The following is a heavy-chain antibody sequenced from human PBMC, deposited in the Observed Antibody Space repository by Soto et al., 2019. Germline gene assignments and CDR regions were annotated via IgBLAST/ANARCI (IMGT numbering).Heavy chain of an antibody. CDR3: ARRTKINYGDYVSPNYYYYYMDV. J-gene: IGHJ6*03. CDR2: IYYSGST. D-gene: IGHD4-17*01. Sequence: SETLSLTCTVSGGSISSSSYYWGWIRQPPGKGLEWIGSIYYSGSTYYNPSLKSRVTISVDTSKNQFSLKLSSVTAADTAVYYCARRTKINYGDYVSPNYYYYYMDVWGKGTTVTVSS. V-gene: IGHV4-39*01. CDR1: GGSISSSSYY.